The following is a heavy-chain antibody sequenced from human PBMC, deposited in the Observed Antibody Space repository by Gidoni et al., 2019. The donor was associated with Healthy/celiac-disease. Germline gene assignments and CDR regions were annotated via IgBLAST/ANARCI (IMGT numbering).Heavy chain of an antibody. CDR2: ISWNSGSI. D-gene: IGHD1-26*01. V-gene: IGHV3-9*01. Sequence: EVQLVESGGGLVQPGRSLRLSCAASGFTFDDYAMHWVRQAPGKGLEWVSGISWNSGSIGYADSVKGRFTISRDNAKNSLYLQMNSLRAEDTALYYCAMGGNGHFDYWGQGTLVTVSS. J-gene: IGHJ4*02. CDR1: GFTFDDYA. CDR3: AMGGNGHFDY.